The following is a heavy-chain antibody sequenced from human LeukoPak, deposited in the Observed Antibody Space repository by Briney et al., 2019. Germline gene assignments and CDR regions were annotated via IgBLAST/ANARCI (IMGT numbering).Heavy chain of an antibody. D-gene: IGHD3-22*01. CDR1: GFLFSSYA. Sequence: PGGSLRLSCAASGFLFSSYAIHWVRQAPGKGLEWVAVISYDGSNKNYADSVKGRFTVSRDNSKNTLYLQMNSLRAEDTAVYYCARGYYLRYFDLWGRGTLVTVSS. V-gene: IGHV3-30*14. CDR3: ARGYYLRYFDL. J-gene: IGHJ2*01. CDR2: ISYDGSNK.